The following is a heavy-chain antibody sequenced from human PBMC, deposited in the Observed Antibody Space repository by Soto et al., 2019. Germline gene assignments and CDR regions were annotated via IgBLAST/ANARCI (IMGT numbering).Heavy chain of an antibody. CDR3: ALWGFRAGNNTKYKYSGMDV. CDR1: GGTFNRYT. V-gene: IGHV1-69*01. CDR2: IIPIFGKA. J-gene: IGHJ6*02. D-gene: IGHD3-10*01. Sequence: VQLVQSGAEVKKPGSSVKLSCKASGGTFNRYTISWVRQAPGQGLEWMGGIIPIFGKANYAQKFQGRVAMIGDESTSAAYTEQTSLRSEDTAVDYGALWGFRAGNNTKYKYSGMDVWGQGTTVTVSS.